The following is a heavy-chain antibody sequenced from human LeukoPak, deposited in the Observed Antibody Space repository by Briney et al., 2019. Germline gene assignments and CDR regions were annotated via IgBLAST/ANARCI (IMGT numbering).Heavy chain of an antibody. J-gene: IGHJ4*02. CDR2: ISPGGGAT. CDR3: AGGLDIAVAGPGGYFDY. Sequence: PGGSLRLSCAASGFTFGDYHVNWIRQAPGKGPEWVSYISPGGGATYFADSVKGRFAISRDNARNSLYLQMNGLTAEDTAVYYCAGGLDIAVAGPGGYFDYWGQGTLVTVSS. V-gene: IGHV3-11*01. CDR1: GFTFGDYH. D-gene: IGHD6-19*01.